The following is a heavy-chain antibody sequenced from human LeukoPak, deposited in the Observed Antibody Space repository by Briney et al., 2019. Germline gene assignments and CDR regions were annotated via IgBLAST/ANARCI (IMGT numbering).Heavy chain of an antibody. V-gene: IGHV3-21*01. J-gene: IGHJ4*02. Sequence: GGSLRLSCEASGFTFSSYRMNWVRQAPGRGREWVSSIIRSSSHIYYADSVQGHFTISRDNAKNSLYLQMNSLGAEDTAVYYCAREPSTWVVSSSWFAFDYWGQGTLVTVSS. CDR3: AREPSTWVVSSSWFAFDY. CDR2: IIRSSSHI. D-gene: IGHD6-13*01. CDR1: GFTFSSYR.